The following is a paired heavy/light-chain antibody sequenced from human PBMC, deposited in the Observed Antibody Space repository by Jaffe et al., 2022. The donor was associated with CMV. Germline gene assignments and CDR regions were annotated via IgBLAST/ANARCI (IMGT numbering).Light chain of an antibody. V-gene: IGKV3-20*01. CDR2: GGS. J-gene: IGKJ1*01. CDR3: QQYGSSPPT. CDR1: QSVSSNY. Sequence: EIVLTQSPGTLSLSPGERATLSCRASQSVSSNYLAWFQRKPGQAPRLLIYGGSNRATGIPDRFSGSGSGTDFTLSISRLEPEDFAVYYCQQYGSSPPTFGQGTKVEIK.
Heavy chain of an antibody. J-gene: IGHJ4*02. V-gene: IGHV2-70*01. D-gene: IGHD3-10*01. Sequence: QVTLRESGPALVKPTQTLTLTCTFSGFSLSTSGMCVSWIRQPPGKALEWLALIDWDDNKYYRTSLKTRLTISKDTSKNQVVLTMTNMDPVDTATYFCARSPASYYSGSGSAFDHWGQGTLVTVSS. CDR2: IDWDDNK. CDR3: ARSPASYYSGSGSAFDH. CDR1: GFSLSTSGMC.